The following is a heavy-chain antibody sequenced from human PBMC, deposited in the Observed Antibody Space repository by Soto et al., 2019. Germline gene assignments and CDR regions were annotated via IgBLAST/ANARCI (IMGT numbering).Heavy chain of an antibody. CDR3: AKSRFGELEADFQH. CDR1: GFTFDDYA. V-gene: IGHV3-9*01. J-gene: IGHJ1*01. CDR2: ISWNSGSI. D-gene: IGHD3-10*01. Sequence: EVQLVESGGGLVQPGRSLRLSCAASGFTFDDYAMHWVRQAPGKGLEWVSGISWNSGSIGYADSVKGRFTISRDNAKNSLYLQMNSVRAEDTALYYCAKSRFGELEADFQHWGQGTLVTVSS.